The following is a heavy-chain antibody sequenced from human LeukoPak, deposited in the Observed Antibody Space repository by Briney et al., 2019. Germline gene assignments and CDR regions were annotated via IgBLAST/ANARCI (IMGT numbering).Heavy chain of an antibody. Sequence: PSETLSLTCTVSGGSISSSSYYWGWIRQPPGKGLEWIGSIYYSGSTYYNPSLKSRVTISVDTSKNQFSLKLNSVTAADTAVYYCASPRGGAFDIWGQGTMVTVSS. CDR1: GGSISSSSYY. D-gene: IGHD3-10*01. CDR2: IYYSGST. J-gene: IGHJ3*02. V-gene: IGHV4-39*07. CDR3: ASPRGGAFDI.